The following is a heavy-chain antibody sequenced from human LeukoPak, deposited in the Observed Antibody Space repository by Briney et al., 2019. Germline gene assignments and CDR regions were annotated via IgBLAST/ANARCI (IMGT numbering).Heavy chain of an antibody. CDR2: IKQDGSEK. V-gene: IGHV3-7*03. CDR3: ARDRVAAAGTNWFDP. Sequence: GGSLRLSCAASGFTFSSYWMSWVRQAPGKGLEWVANIKQDGSEKYYVDSVKGRFTISRDNAKHSLYLQMNSLRAEDTAVYYCARDRVAAAGTNWFDPWGQGTLVTVSS. D-gene: IGHD6-13*01. CDR1: GFTFSSYW. J-gene: IGHJ5*02.